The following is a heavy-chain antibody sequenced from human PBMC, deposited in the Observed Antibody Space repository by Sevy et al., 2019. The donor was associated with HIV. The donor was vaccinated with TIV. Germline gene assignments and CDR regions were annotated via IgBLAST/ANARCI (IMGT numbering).Heavy chain of an antibody. Sequence: GGSLRLSCVASGFRFSDEPMNWVRQAPGKGLEWISNIRSDSSVMSYVDTVRGRFTVSRDNARNSLSLQLNSLRDEDTALYYCVRDTQFGFDYWGQGTLVTVSS. J-gene: IGHJ4*02. V-gene: IGHV3-48*02. CDR2: IRSDSSVM. D-gene: IGHD3-16*01. CDR3: VRDTQFGFDY. CDR1: GFRFSDEP.